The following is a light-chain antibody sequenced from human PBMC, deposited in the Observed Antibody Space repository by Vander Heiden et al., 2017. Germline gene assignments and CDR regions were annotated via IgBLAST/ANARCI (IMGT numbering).Light chain of an antibody. Sequence: NFKLTQPHSVSESPGKTVTISCTASSGSIASNYVQWNQQRPGSAPTTVIYEDKYRPSGVPDRFSGSIDSSSNSASLTISGLKTEDEGDYFCQTYDSNNWVFGGGTKLTVL. V-gene: IGLV6-57*02. CDR3: QTYDSNNWV. CDR2: EDK. J-gene: IGLJ3*02. CDR1: SGSIASNY.